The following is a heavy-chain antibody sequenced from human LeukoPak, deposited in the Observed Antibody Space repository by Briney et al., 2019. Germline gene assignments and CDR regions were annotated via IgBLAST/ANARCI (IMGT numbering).Heavy chain of an antibody. CDR1: GFTFSSYA. J-gene: IGHJ4*02. V-gene: IGHV3-23*01. Sequence: GGSLRLSCAASGFTFSSYAMSWVRQAPGKGLEWVSGISSSGGSTISADSVKGRFTISRDNAKNSLYLQMNSLRAEDTAVYYCARDLLWFGEFEPDYWGQGTLVTVSS. CDR3: ARDLLWFGEFEPDY. CDR2: ISSSGGST. D-gene: IGHD3-10*01.